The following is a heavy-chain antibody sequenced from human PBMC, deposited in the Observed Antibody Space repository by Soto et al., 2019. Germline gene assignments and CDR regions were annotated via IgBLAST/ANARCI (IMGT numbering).Heavy chain of an antibody. CDR1: GYTFTSYA. CDR3: ARGLSLTQTDY. D-gene: IGHD1-20*01. Sequence: GASVKVSCKASGYTFTSYAMHWVCQAPGQRLEWMGWINAGNGNTKYSQKFQGRVTITRDTSTSTAYMELSSLRSEDTAVYYCARGLSLTQTDYWGQGTLVTVSS. V-gene: IGHV1-3*01. CDR2: INAGNGNT. J-gene: IGHJ4*02.